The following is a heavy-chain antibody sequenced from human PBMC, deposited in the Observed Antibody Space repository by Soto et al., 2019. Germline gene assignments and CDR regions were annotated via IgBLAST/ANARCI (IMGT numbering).Heavy chain of an antibody. Sequence: QVQLVQSGAEVMKPGSSVKVSCKASGGTFSSYTISWVRQAPGQGLEWMGRIIPILGIANYAQKFQGRVTITADKSTSTAYMELSSLRSEDTAVYYCASSPSDYYGSGSYFNYWGQGTLVTVSS. V-gene: IGHV1-69*02. J-gene: IGHJ4*02. D-gene: IGHD3-10*01. CDR2: IIPILGIA. CDR1: GGTFSSYT. CDR3: ASSPSDYYGSGSYFNY.